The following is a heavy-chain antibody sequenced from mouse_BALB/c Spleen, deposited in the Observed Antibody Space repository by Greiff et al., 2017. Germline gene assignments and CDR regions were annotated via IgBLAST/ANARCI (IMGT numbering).Heavy chain of an antibody. CDR3: ASDGNYERFAY. CDR2: IYPGNVNT. D-gene: IGHD2-1*01. Sequence: VQLQQSGPELVKPGASVRISCKASGYTFTSYYIHWVKQRPGQGLEWIGWIYPGNVNTKYNEKFKGKATLTADKSSSTAYMQLSSLTSEDSAVYFCASDGNYERFAYWGQGTLVTVSA. J-gene: IGHJ3*01. CDR1: GYTFTSYY. V-gene: IGHV1S56*01.